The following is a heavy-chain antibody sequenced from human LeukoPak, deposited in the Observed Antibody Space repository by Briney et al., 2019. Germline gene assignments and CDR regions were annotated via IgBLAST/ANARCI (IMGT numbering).Heavy chain of an antibody. J-gene: IGHJ5*02. D-gene: IGHD6-19*01. CDR3: ARDSSGWYGWFDP. V-gene: IGHV1-18*01. CDR1: GYTFTSYG. Sequence: ASVKVSCKASGYTFTSYGISWVRQAPGQGLEWMGWISAYNGNTNYAQKFQGRVTITADKSTSTAYMELSSLRSEDTAVYYCARDSSGWYGWFDPWGQGTLVTVSS. CDR2: ISAYNGNT.